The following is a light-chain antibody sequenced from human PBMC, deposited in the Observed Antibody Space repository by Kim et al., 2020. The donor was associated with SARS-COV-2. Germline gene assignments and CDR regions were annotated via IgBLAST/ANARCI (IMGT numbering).Light chain of an antibody. V-gene: IGKV3-20*01. CDR2: GTS. CDR1: QSVSSSY. CDR3: EQSSSAPLT. Sequence: EIVLTQSPGTLSLSPGERATLSCRASQSVSSSYLAWYQQNPGQAPRLLIYGTSTRATGIPDRFSGSGSVTDFTLTISRLESEDFAVYYSEQSSSAPLTFVAGTKMDIK. J-gene: IGKJ4*01.